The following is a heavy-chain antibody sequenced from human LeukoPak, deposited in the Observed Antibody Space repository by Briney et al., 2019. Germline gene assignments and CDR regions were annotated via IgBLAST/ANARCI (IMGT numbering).Heavy chain of an antibody. Sequence: SVTVSCKASGGTFSSYAISWVRQAPGQGLEWMGGIIPIFGTANYAQKFQGRVTITADESTSTAYMELSSLRSEDTAVYYCARDKPLGYCSGGSCLRAFDYWGQGTLVTVSS. D-gene: IGHD2-15*01. J-gene: IGHJ4*02. CDR2: IIPIFGTA. CDR3: ARDKPLGYCSGGSCLRAFDY. V-gene: IGHV1-69*01. CDR1: GGTFSSYA.